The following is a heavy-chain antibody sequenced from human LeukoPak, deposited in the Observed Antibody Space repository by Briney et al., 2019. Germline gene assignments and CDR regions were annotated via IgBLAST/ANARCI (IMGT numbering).Heavy chain of an antibody. J-gene: IGHJ5*02. D-gene: IGHD3-10*01. Sequence: ASVKISCKTSGYTFTSYDINWVRQATVQGLEWMGWMNPNSGNTGHAQKFQGRVTITRNTSISTASMELSSLRSEDTAVYYCARGRKRSGSSNWFDPWGQGTLVTVSS. CDR2: MNPNSGNT. CDR3: ARGRKRSGSSNWFDP. V-gene: IGHV1-8*03. CDR1: GYTFTSYD.